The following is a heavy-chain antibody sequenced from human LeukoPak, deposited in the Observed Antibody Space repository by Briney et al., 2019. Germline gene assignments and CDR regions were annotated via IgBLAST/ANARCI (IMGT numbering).Heavy chain of an antibody. J-gene: IGHJ6*03. V-gene: IGHV3-7*01. CDR1: GFTFSSYW. Sequence: GGSLRLSCAASGFTFSSYWMSWVRQAPGKGLEWLAHIKQDGSEKYYVDSVKGRFTISRDNAKNSLYLQMNSLRAEDTTVYYCASDIVVVPAAISYYYMDVWGKGTTVTVSS. D-gene: IGHD2-2*01. CDR2: IKQDGSEK. CDR3: ASDIVVVPAAISYYYMDV.